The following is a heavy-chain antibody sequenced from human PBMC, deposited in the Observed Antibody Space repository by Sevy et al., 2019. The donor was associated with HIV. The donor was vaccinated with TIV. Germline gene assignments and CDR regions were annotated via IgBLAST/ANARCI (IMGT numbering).Heavy chain of an antibody. V-gene: IGHV1-18*01. CDR2: ISAYNGNT. J-gene: IGHJ5*02. D-gene: IGHD2-2*01. Sequence: ASVKVSCKASGYTFTSYGISWVRQAPGQGLEWMGWISAYNGNTNYAQKLQGRVTMTTDTSTSTADMELRSLRSDDTAVYYCARTSPRYCSSTSCYEGEPFDPWGQGTLVTVSS. CDR3: ARTSPRYCSSTSCYEGEPFDP. CDR1: GYTFTSYG.